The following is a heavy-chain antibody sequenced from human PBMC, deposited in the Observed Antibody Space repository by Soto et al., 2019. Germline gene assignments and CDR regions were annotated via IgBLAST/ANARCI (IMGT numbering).Heavy chain of an antibody. CDR3: ATAIEAPFNNYDY. Sequence: EVQLVESGGDLVQPGGSLSLSCVASGFTFSNYWMNWVRQAPGMELEWVAGIKEDASEKNYVDSVKGRFSISRDNAKNSLFLQLNSLRAEDTAVYYCATAIEAPFNNYDYWGQGTLVTVSS. J-gene: IGHJ4*02. CDR2: IKEDASEK. V-gene: IGHV3-7*01. CDR1: GFTFSNYW.